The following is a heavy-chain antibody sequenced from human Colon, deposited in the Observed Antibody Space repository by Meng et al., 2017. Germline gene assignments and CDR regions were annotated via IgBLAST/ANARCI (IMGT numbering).Heavy chain of an antibody. Sequence: QLQLQESGPGLVKPSETLSPTCTVPGGSITSSGYYWAWIRQPPGRGLEWIGSIYYSGSTNYNPSLKSRVTISVDTSKNQFSLNLSSVTAADTAVYYCTNSLPRDFWSGYPTDYWGQGTLVTVSS. CDR3: TNSLPRDFWSGYPTDY. J-gene: IGHJ4*02. V-gene: IGHV4-39*07. D-gene: IGHD3-3*01. CDR2: IYYSGST. CDR1: GGSITSSGYY.